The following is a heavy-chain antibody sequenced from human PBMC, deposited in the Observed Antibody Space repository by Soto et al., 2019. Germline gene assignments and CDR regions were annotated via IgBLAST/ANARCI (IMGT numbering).Heavy chain of an antibody. CDR1: GYTFTSYG. CDR3: ARDPALGGPFDY. J-gene: IGHJ4*02. D-gene: IGHD3-16*01. CDR2: INAHNGNT. V-gene: IGHV1-18*01. Sequence: QVQLVQSGAEVKKPGASVKVSCKASGYTFTSYGISWVRQAPGQGLEWMGWINAHNGNTKYAQKVQGRVTMTTDTSTSTAYMELRXLRSDDTAVYYCARDPALGGPFDYWGQGTLVTVSS.